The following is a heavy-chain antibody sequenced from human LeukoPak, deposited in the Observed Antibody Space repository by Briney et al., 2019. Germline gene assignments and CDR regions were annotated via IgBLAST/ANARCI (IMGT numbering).Heavy chain of an antibody. D-gene: IGHD3-22*01. J-gene: IGHJ4*02. V-gene: IGHV3-21*01. Sequence: GGSLRLSCAASGFTFSRYSMNWVRQAPGKGLEWVSSITTSSIYIYYAESLKGRFTISRDNAKNSLYLQMNSLRAEDTAVYYYVRDLLYYDSSGGDYWGQGTLVTVSS. CDR2: ITTSSIYI. CDR1: GFTFSRYS. CDR3: VRDLLYYDSSGGDY.